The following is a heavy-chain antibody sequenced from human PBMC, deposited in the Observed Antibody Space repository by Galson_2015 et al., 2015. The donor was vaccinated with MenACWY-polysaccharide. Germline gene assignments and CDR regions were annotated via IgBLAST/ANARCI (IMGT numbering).Heavy chain of an antibody. D-gene: IGHD4-23*01. Sequence: AMRLSCAASGFTLSNYAMNWVRQAPGKGLEWVAAIRDDGTNKYYADSVKGRFTIFRDNSKNTLYLQMNSLIAEDTAVYYCEKRRMLHGRILAGSFDYWGQGTLVTVSS. CDR1: GFTLSNYA. CDR3: EKRRMLHGRILAGSFDY. CDR2: IRDDGTNK. V-gene: IGHV3-30*07. J-gene: IGHJ4*02.